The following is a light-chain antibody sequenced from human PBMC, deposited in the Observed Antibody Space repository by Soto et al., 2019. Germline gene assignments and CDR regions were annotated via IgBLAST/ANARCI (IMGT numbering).Light chain of an antibody. CDR1: HSISSS. J-gene: IGKJ1*01. CDR2: EAS. CDR3: QHYDSYWT. V-gene: IGKV1-5*03. Sequence: DIPMTQSPSTLSASVGDRVTITCRASHSISSSLAWYQQKPGKAPKVLIYEASNLQRGVPTRFSGGGFGTDFALTISSVQPDDFASYYCQHYDSYWTFGQGTKVEIK.